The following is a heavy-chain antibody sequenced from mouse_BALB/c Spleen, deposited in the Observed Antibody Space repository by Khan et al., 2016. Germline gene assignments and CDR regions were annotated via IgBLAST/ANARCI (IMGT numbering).Heavy chain of an antibody. J-gene: IGHJ2*01. V-gene: IGHV1-80*01. D-gene: IGHD3-2*02. CDR1: GYAFSSYW. CDR3: AREGKRLFDY. CDR2: IYPGDGDT. Sequence: QVQLQQPGAELVRPGSSVKISCTASGYAFSSYWMNWVKQRPGQGLEWIGQIYPGDGDTNYNGKFKGKATLTADKSSSTAYMQLSSLTSEDSAVYCCAREGKRLFDYWGQGTTLTVSS.